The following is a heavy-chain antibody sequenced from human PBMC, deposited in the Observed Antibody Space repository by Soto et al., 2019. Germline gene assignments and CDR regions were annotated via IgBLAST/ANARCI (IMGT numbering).Heavy chain of an antibody. CDR1: GGSISSGDYY. CDR3: ARAFRDGYKKKFGSPGYFDY. CDR2: IYYSGST. Sequence: SETLSLTCTVSGGSISSGDYYWSWIRHPPGKGLEWIGYIYYSGSTYYNPSLKSRVTISVDTSKNQFSLKLSSVTAADTAVYYCARAFRDGYKKKFGSPGYFDYWGQGTLVTVSS. J-gene: IGHJ4*02. V-gene: IGHV4-30-4*01. D-gene: IGHD5-12*01.